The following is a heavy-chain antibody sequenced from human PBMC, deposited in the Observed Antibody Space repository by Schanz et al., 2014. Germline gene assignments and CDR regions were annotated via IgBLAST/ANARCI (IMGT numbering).Heavy chain of an antibody. CDR3: ARVYRWQHILGHFDY. D-gene: IGHD6-13*01. CDR2: INPDSGDT. CDR1: GYSFTGYY. J-gene: IGHJ4*02. V-gene: IGHV1-2*02. Sequence: QVQLVQSGVEVKKPGASVKVSCKASGYSFTGYYMNWVRQAPGQGLEWMGWINPDSGDTNYVQNFQGRVTMTRETSITTAYMDLSRLTSDDTAVYYCARVYRWQHILGHFDYWGQGSLVPVSS.